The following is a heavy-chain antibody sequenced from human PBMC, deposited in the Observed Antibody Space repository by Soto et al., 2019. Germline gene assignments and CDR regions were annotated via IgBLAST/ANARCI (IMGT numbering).Heavy chain of an antibody. J-gene: IGHJ6*03. Sequence: GGSLRLSCAASGFTFSSYSMNWVRQAPGKGLERVSSISSSSSYIYYADSVKGRFTISRDNAKNSLYLQMNSLRAEDTAVYYCARDKGEYCTNGVCYSRRYYYYMDVWGKGTTVTVSS. CDR1: GFTFSSYS. CDR3: ARDKGEYCTNGVCYSRRYYYYMDV. CDR2: ISSSSSYI. D-gene: IGHD2-8*01. V-gene: IGHV3-21*01.